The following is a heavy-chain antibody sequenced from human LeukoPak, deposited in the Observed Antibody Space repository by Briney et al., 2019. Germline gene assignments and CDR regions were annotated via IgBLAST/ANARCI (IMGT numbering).Heavy chain of an antibody. Sequence: GGSLRLSCAASGFTIKTYAMSWVRRAPGKGLQWVSGVRGSADTGNYADSVKGRFTISRDSTKNTLYLQMNSLRAEDTALYYCAKGHIDSEWLYFYSWGQGTLVTVSS. CDR2: VRGSADTG. CDR3: AKGHIDSEWLYFYS. D-gene: IGHD2-21*01. V-gene: IGHV3-23*01. J-gene: IGHJ4*02. CDR1: GFTIKTYA.